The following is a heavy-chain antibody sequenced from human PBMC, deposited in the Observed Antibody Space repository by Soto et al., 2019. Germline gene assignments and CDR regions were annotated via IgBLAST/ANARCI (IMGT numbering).Heavy chain of an antibody. D-gene: IGHD5-12*01. V-gene: IGHV1-69*13. Sequence: ASVKVSCKASGGTFSSYAISWVRQAPGQGLEWMGGIIPIFGTANYAQKFQGRVTTTADESTSTAYMELSSLRSEDTAVYYCARVGIRGIVATTYYFDYWGQGTLVTVSS. CDR3: ARVGIRGIVATTYYFDY. CDR2: IIPIFGTA. J-gene: IGHJ4*02. CDR1: GGTFSSYA.